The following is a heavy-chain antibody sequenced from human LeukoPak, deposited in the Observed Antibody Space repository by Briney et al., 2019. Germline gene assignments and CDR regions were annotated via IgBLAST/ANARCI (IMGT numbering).Heavy chain of an antibody. CDR2: INAGNGNT. CDR1: GYTFTSYA. J-gene: IGHJ5*02. V-gene: IGHV1-3*01. CDR3: ARGLPGQQLANDWFDP. Sequence: ASVKVSCKASGYTFTSYAMHWVRQAPGQRLEWMGWINAGNGNTKYSQKFQGRVTITRDTSASTAYMELSSLRSEDTAVYYCARGLPGQQLANDWFDPWGQGTLVTVSS. D-gene: IGHD6-13*01.